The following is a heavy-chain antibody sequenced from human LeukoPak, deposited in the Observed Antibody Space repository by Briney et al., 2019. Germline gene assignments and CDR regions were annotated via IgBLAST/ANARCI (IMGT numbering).Heavy chain of an antibody. J-gene: IGHJ4*02. CDR3: ARGASRADY. CDR1: GFTFRSYN. Sequence: GGSLRLSCAASGFTFRSYNMKWVRQAPGKRPEWVSSISSSSSYIYYADSVKGRFTISRDNAKNSLYLQMNSLRAEDTALYYCARGASRADYWGQGTLVTVSS. V-gene: IGHV3-21*01. CDR2: ISSSSSYI.